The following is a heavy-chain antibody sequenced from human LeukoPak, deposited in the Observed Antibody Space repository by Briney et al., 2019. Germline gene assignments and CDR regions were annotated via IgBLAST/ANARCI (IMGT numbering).Heavy chain of an antibody. CDR1: GFTFSSYA. V-gene: IGHV3-23*01. CDR3: AKNYGGNSKGLLDAFDI. CDR2: ISGSGGST. J-gene: IGHJ3*02. Sequence: GGSLRLSCAASGFTFSSYAMSWVRQAPGKGLEWVSAISGSGGSTYYADSVKGRFTISGDNSKNTLYLQMNSLRAEDKAVYYCAKNYGGNSKGLLDAFDICGQGTMVTVSS. D-gene: IGHD4-23*01.